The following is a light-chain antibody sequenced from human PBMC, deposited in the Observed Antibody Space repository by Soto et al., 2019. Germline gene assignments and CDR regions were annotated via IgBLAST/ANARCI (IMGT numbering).Light chain of an antibody. CDR2: EDN. CDR1: SGSIASNY. J-gene: IGLJ1*01. CDR3: QSYDSSNYV. V-gene: IGLV6-57*04. Sequence: NFMLTQPHSVSESPGKTVTISCTLSSGSIASNYVQWYQQRPGSAPTTVIYEDNQRPSGVPDRFSGSIDSSSNSASLTISGLKTEDEADYYCQSYDSSNYVFGTGTKLTVL.